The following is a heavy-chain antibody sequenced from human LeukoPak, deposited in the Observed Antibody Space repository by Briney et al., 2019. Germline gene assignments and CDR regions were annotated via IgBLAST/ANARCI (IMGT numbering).Heavy chain of an antibody. J-gene: IGHJ6*02. D-gene: IGHD3-22*01. CDR3: AKGPYYYDSPEGKYYYYGMDV. V-gene: IGHV3-74*01. CDR2: INSDGSST. CDR1: GFTFSSYW. Sequence: GGSLRLSCAASGFTFSSYWMHWVRQAPGKGLVWVSRINSDGSSTSYADSVKGRFTISRDNAKNTLYLQMNSLRAEDTAVYYCAKGPYYYDSPEGKYYYYGMDVWGQGTTVTVSS.